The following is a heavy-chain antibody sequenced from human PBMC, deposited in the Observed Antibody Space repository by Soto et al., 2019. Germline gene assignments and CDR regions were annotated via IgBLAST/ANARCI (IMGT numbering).Heavy chain of an antibody. D-gene: IGHD3-3*01. CDR3: ARGRADFWSGYYIETPLDY. V-gene: IGHV3-74*02. CDR1: GFTFSSYW. J-gene: IGHJ4*02. Sequence: VQLVESGGGLVQPGGSLRLSCAASGFTFSSYWMHWVRQAPGKGLVWVSRINSDGSSTSYADSVKGRFTISRDNAKNTLYLQMNSLRAEDTAVYYCARGRADFWSGYYIETPLDYWGQGTLVTVSS. CDR2: INSDGSST.